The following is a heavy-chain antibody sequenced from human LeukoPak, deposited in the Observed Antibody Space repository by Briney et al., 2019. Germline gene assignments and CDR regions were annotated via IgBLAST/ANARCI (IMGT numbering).Heavy chain of an antibody. V-gene: IGHV3-30*04. D-gene: IGHD6-13*01. CDR3: AKVLAAAWGPSTLTDWFDP. CDR1: GFTFSSYA. Sequence: GGSLRLSCAASGFTFSSYAMHWVRQAPGKGLEWVAVISYDGSNKYYADSVKGRFTISRDNSKNTLYLQMNSLRAEDTAVYYCAKVLAAAWGPSTLTDWFDPWGQGTLVSVSS. J-gene: IGHJ5*02. CDR2: ISYDGSNK.